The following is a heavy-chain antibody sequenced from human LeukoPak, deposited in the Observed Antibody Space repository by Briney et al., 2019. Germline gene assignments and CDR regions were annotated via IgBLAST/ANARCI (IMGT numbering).Heavy chain of an antibody. CDR3: AGNYYDSTGPKY. V-gene: IGHV4-59*01. Sequence: SETLSLTCTVSGGSISSYYWSWIRQPPGKGLEGIGYIYYRGSTNYNPSLKSRVTISVDTSKNQFSLKLSSVTAADTAVYYCAGNYYDSTGPKYWGQGTLVTVSS. D-gene: IGHD3-22*01. CDR2: IYYRGST. CDR1: GGSISSYY. J-gene: IGHJ4*02.